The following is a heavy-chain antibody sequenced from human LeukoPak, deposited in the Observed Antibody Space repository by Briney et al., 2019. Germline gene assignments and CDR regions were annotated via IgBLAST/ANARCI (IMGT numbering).Heavy chain of an antibody. CDR2: ISGSGGST. J-gene: IGHJ4*02. V-gene: IGHV3-23*01. D-gene: IGHD5-18*01. CDR3: AKCGDTAMVNDY. CDR1: GFTFSSYS. Sequence: GGSLRLSCAASGFTFSSYSMNWVRQAPGKGLEWVSAISGSGGSTYYADSVKGRFTISRDNSKNTLYLQMNSLRAEDTAVYYCAKCGDTAMVNDYRGQGTLVTVSS.